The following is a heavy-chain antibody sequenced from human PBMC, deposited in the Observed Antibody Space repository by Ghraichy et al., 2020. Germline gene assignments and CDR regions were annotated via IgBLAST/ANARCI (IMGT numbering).Heavy chain of an antibody. Sequence: GSLRLSCTVSGGSISSSSYYWGWVRQPPGKGLEWIGSIYYSGSTYYNPSLKSRVTISVDTSENQFSLKLSSVTAADTAVYYCASLGYCDSTTCYGRGYYYSYYMDVWGKGTTVTVS. V-gene: IGHV4-39*01. D-gene: IGHD2-2*03. CDR1: GGSISSSSYY. CDR2: IYYSGST. J-gene: IGHJ6*03. CDR3: ASLGYCDSTTCYGRGYYYSYYMDV.